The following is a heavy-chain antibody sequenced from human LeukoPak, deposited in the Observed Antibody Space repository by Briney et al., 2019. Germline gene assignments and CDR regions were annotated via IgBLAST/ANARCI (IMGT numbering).Heavy chain of an antibody. CDR3: ARGGGNPDY. D-gene: IGHD4-23*01. J-gene: IGHJ4*02. CDR2: IKPDGSEQ. Sequence: GGSLRLSWAASGLTFSSSWMSWVRQAPGQGLEWVANIKPDGSEQYYVDSVKGRFAISRDNAKNSLYLQMNSLRAEDTAVYYCARGGGNPDYWGQGTLVTVSS. CDR1: GLTFSSSW. V-gene: IGHV3-7*01.